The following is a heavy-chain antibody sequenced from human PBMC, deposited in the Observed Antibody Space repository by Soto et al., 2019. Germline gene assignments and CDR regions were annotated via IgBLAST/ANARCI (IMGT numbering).Heavy chain of an antibody. CDR2: VSGSGDST. CDR1: ALTFSSYA. Sequence: EVQLLESGVGLTQTGGSLRLSCAASALTFSSYAMSWVRQAPGKGLEWVSAVSGSGDSTYYADSLKGRYTISRDNAKNTLYQQTNSLRAEDTAVYYCDKGRASDCPGCTQDYWGQGTLVTGSS. D-gene: IGHD2-21*02. CDR3: DKGRASDCPGCTQDY. V-gene: IGHV3-23*01. J-gene: IGHJ4*02.